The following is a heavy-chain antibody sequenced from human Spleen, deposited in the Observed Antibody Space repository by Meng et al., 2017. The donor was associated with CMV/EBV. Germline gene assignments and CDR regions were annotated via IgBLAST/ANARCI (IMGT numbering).Heavy chain of an antibody. CDR2: TYYRSKWYN. D-gene: IGHD7-27*01. CDR1: GYSVSSNSVT. Sequence: IFGYSVSSNSVTWNWIRQSPSRGLEWLGRTYYRSKWYNEHAISVKSRIAINPDTSKNQFSLQLNSVTPEDTAVYYCARDLGFNKLDYWGQGTLVTVSS. J-gene: IGHJ4*02. CDR3: ARDLGFNKLDY. V-gene: IGHV6-1*01.